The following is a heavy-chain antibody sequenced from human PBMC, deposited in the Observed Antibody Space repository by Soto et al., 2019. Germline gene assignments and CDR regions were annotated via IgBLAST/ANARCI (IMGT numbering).Heavy chain of an antibody. CDR1: GYTFTGYY. CDR3: ARGLYSSGAFDI. Sequence: AWVQDSCKAYGYTFTGYYMHWVRQALGQGLEWMGWINPNSGGTNYAQKFQGRVTMTRDTSISTAYMELSRLRSDDTAVYYCARGLYSSGAFDIWGQGTMVTVSS. J-gene: IGHJ3*02. CDR2: INPNSGGT. D-gene: IGHD6-19*01. V-gene: IGHV1-2*02.